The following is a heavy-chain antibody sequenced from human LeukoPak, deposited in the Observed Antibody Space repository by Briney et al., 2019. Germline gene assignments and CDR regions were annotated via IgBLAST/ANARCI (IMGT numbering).Heavy chain of an antibody. CDR1: GYTFTSYG. CDR3: AKLSSGWDNFDY. D-gene: IGHD6-19*01. Sequence: GASVKASCKASGYTFTSYGISWVRQAPGQGLEWMGWINPYNGNTDYAQKFQGRVTMTTDTSTSTAYMEVRSLRSDDTAVYYCAKLSSGWDNFDYWGQGTLVTVSS. CDR2: INPYNGNT. V-gene: IGHV1-18*01. J-gene: IGHJ4*02.